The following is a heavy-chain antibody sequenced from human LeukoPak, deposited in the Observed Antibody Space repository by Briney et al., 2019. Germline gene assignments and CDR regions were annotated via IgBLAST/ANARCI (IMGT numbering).Heavy chain of an antibody. CDR2: IYHSGST. D-gene: IGHD5-18*01. V-gene: IGHV4-4*02. CDR1: GGSISSSNW. J-gene: IGHJ5*02. CDR3: ARRLRYSYGRGDNWFDP. Sequence: PSGTLSLTCAVSGGSISSSNWWSWVRQPPGKGLEWIGEIYHSGSTNYNPSLKSRVTISVDTSKNQFSLKLSSVTAADTVVFYCARRLRYSYGRGDNWFDPWGQGTLVTVSS.